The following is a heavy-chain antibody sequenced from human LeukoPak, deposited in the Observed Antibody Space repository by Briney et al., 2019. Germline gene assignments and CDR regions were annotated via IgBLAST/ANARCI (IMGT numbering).Heavy chain of an antibody. Sequence: SETLSLTCTVSGGSISNKYWSWIRQPPGKGLEWIGYIYYSGSTNYNPSLKSRVTILVDTSKNQFSLKLSSVTAANTAVYYCARISFLYDILTGYYLDYWGQGTLVTVSS. CDR1: GGSISNKY. D-gene: IGHD3-9*01. V-gene: IGHV4-59*08. J-gene: IGHJ4*02. CDR3: ARISFLYDILTGYYLDY. CDR2: IYYSGST.